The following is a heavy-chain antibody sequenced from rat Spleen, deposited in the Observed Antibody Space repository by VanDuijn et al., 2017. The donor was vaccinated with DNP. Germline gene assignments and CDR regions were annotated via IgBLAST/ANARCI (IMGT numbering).Heavy chain of an antibody. J-gene: IGHJ2*01. D-gene: IGHD1-6*01. CDR2: IWTGGST. CDR1: GFSLTSNN. CDR3: VKEYYGYYCDY. Sequence: QVQLKESGPVLVQASETLSLTCTVSGFSLTSNNVHWVRQPIGRGLEWMGEIWTGGSTDYSSVLKSRLSITRDTSKSQVFLKLNSLQTAGIATYYCVKEYYGYYCDYWGQGAMVTVSS. V-gene: IGHV2-30*01.